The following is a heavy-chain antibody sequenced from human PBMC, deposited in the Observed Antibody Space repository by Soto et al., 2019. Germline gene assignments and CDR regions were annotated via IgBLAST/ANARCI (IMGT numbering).Heavy chain of an antibody. CDR1: GFSLSNARMG. V-gene: IGHV2-26*01. CDR2: IFSNDEK. Sequence: QVTLKESGPVLVKPTETLTLTCTVSGFSLSNARMGVSWIRQPPGKALEWLAHIFSNDEKSYSTSLKSRLTISNDTSKRQVVLTMTNMHPVDTATYYCARTRGDNSGYYWWDADYWGQGTLVTVSS. J-gene: IGHJ4*02. D-gene: IGHD3-22*01. CDR3: ARTRGDNSGYYWWDADY.